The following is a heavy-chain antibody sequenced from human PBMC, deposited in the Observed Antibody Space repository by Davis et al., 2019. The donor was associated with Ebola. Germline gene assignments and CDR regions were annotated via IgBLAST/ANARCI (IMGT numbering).Heavy chain of an antibody. J-gene: IGHJ3*02. D-gene: IGHD1-1*01. CDR1: GYSFTNYW. V-gene: IGHV5-51*01. CDR2: IYPGDSDT. Sequence: GESLKISCKGSGYSFTNYWIGWVRQMPGKGLEWMGIIYPGDSDTRYSPSFQGQVTISADKSISTAYLQWSSLKASDTAMYYCASPTGTTGAVGAFDIWGQGTMVTVSS. CDR3: ASPTGTTGAVGAFDI.